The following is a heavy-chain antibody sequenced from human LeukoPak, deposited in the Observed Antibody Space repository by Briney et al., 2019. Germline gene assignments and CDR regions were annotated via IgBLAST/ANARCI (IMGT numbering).Heavy chain of an antibody. CDR1: GFTFSSYW. CDR3: AREGYGSGSYPQDY. J-gene: IGHJ4*02. Sequence: GGSLRLSCAASGFTFSSYWMHWVRQAPGKGLVWVSRINSDGSSTSYADSVKGRFTISRDNAKNTVYLQMSSLRAEDTAAYYCAREGYGSGSYPQDYWGQGTLVTVSS. D-gene: IGHD3-10*01. V-gene: IGHV3-74*01. CDR2: INSDGSST.